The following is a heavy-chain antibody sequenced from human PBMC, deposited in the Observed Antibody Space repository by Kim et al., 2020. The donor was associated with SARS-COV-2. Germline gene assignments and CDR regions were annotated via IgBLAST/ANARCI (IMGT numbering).Heavy chain of an antibody. CDR1: GFTFSSYG. V-gene: IGHV3-33*05. CDR3: ARVDLYDILTGSPS. D-gene: IGHD3-9*01. J-gene: IGHJ5*02. Sequence: GGSLRLSCAASGFTFSSYGMHWVRQAPGKGLEWVAVISYDGSNKYYADSVKGRFTISRDNSKNTLYLQMNSLRAEDTAVYYCARVDLYDILTGSPSWGQGTPVTVSS. CDR2: ISYDGSNK.